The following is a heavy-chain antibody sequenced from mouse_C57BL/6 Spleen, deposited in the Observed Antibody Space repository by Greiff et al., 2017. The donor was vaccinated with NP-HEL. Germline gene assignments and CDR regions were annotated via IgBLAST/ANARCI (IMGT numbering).Heavy chain of an antibody. Sequence: VKLQESGAELARPGASVKMSCKASGYTFTSYTMHWVKQRPGQGLEWIGYINPSSGYTKYNQKFKDKATLTADKSSSTAYMQLSSLTSEDSAFYYCARYYGSSYDYWGQGTTLTVSS. CDR2: INPSSGYT. J-gene: IGHJ2*01. CDR1: GYTFTSYT. V-gene: IGHV1-4*01. CDR3: ARYYGSSYDY. D-gene: IGHD1-1*01.